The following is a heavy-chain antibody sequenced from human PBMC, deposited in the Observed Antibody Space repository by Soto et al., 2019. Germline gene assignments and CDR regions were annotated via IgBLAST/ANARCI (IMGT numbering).Heavy chain of an antibody. D-gene: IGHD6-13*01. CDR1: GFTFSTYG. J-gene: IGHJ6*03. V-gene: IGHV3-30*18. Sequence: QVQLVESGGGVVQPGRSLRLSCAASGFTFSTYGMHWVRQAPGKGLEWVAVISYDGSNKYYADSVKGRFTISRDNSRNTLYLQMHSLSAEDTAMYYCAKDPRIAATGPTSVRYYCYDMDVWGKGTTVTVSS. CDR3: AKDPRIAATGPTSVRYYCYDMDV. CDR2: ISYDGSNK.